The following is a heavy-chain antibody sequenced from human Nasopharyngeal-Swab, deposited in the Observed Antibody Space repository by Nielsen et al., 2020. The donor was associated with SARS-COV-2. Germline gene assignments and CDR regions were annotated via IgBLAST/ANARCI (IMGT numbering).Heavy chain of an antibody. CDR2: IYSGGST. CDR1: GFTVSSNY. V-gene: IGHV3-53*01. J-gene: IGHJ4*02. CDR3: ARVKTGDFDY. Sequence: GGSLRLSCAASGFTVSSNYMSWVRQAPGKGLEWVSIIYSGGSTYYADSVKGRFTISRDNSKNTLYLQMNSLRAEDTAVYYCARVKTGDFDYWGQGTLVTVSS. D-gene: IGHD7-27*01.